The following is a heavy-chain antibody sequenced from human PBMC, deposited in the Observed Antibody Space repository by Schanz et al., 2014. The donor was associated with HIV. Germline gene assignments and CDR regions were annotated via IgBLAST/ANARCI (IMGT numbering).Heavy chain of an antibody. CDR1: GYTFTAYY. J-gene: IGHJ6*02. D-gene: IGHD3-9*01. V-gene: IGHV1-2*02. CDR3: ARSNYDILRARAYYYYYGLDV. CDR2: INPNSGGT. Sequence: QVQLVQSGGEVKKPGASVTVSCTASGYTFTAYYIHWVRQAPGQGLEWMGWINPNSGGTNSAQKFQGRVTMSMDTSISTAYMEVRSLRSDDTAVYYCARSNYDILRARAYYYYYGLDVWGQGTTVTVSS.